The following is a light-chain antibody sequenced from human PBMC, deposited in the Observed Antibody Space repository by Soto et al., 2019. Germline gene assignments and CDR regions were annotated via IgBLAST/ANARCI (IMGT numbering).Light chain of an antibody. V-gene: IGKV1-39*01. Sequence: DIQMTQCPSSLSASVGDRFTITCRASQSISRHLNWYQQKPGKAPKLPIYAASSLQSGVPSRFSGSGSGTDFTLTISRLQPEDFATYYCQQSYSTWWTFGQGTKVDI. CDR2: AAS. CDR1: QSISRH. CDR3: QQSYSTWWT. J-gene: IGKJ1*01.